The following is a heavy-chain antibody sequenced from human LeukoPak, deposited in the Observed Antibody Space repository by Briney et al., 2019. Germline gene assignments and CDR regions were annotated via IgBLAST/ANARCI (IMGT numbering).Heavy chain of an antibody. D-gene: IGHD3-3*01. CDR2: IHGSGGST. CDR3: AKRFLEWLGTFDI. Sequence: GGSLRLSCAASAFTFSAYAVTWIRQAPGKGLEWVSSIHGSGGSTYYADSVKGRFTVSRDNSKNTLYLQMNSLRAEDTAVCYCAKRFLEWLGTFDIWGQGTMVTVSS. CDR1: AFTFSAYA. J-gene: IGHJ3*02. V-gene: IGHV3-23*01.